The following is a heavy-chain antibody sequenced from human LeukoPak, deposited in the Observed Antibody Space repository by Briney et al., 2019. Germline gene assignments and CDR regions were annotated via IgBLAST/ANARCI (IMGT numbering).Heavy chain of an antibody. Sequence: SETLSLTCTVSGGSISNHYWSWIRQPPGKGLEWIGYIHFSGRTQYNPSLKSRLSISVDTSKNHFSLKLSSVTAADTAIYYCSRVLDSGYSDYWGQGTLVTVSS. J-gene: IGHJ4*02. D-gene: IGHD1-26*01. CDR1: GGSISNHY. CDR2: IHFSGRT. V-gene: IGHV4-59*11. CDR3: SRVLDSGYSDY.